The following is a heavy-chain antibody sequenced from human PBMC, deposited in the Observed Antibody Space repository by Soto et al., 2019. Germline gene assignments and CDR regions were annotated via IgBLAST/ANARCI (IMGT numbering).Heavy chain of an antibody. J-gene: IGHJ4*02. D-gene: IGHD6-6*01. Sequence: QVQLEQSGAEVKKAGSSVKVSCKTSGGTFRTYGINWLRQAPGHGLEWMGGIVPAYGKADYAQGFQGRVTITTDKSTSTAYMELSSLGSEDTAVYYCAREGTSSSTVFDDWGQGTLVTVSS. CDR1: GGTFRTYG. V-gene: IGHV1-69*06. CDR2: IVPAYGKA. CDR3: AREGTSSSTVFDD.